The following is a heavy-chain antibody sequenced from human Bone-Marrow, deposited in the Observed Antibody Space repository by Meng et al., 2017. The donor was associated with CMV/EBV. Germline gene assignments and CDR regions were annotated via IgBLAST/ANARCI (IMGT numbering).Heavy chain of an antibody. J-gene: IGHJ4*02. D-gene: IGHD2-2*01. CDR2: IYSGGST. CDR1: GFTFSSYA. Sequence: GGSLRLSCAASGFTFSSYAMHWVRQAPGKGLEWVSVIYSGGSTYYADSVKGRFTISRDNSKNTLYLQMNSLRAEDTAVYYCAREPVCSSTSCIHYFDYWGQGTLVTVSS. V-gene: IGHV3-66*02. CDR3: AREPVCSSTSCIHYFDY.